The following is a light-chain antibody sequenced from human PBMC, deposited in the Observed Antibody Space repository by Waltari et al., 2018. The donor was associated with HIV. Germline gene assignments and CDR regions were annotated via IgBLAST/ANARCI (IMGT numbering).Light chain of an antibody. CDR2: DSS. Sequence: EIVVSQSPATLSLSPGERATLSCRASQSVSSSLAWYQQKPGQAPRLLIYDSSNRASDIPARFSGSGSGTDFTLTISSLDPEDFAVYSCQQRYNWPLTFGGGTKVEIK. CDR3: QQRYNWPLT. CDR1: QSVSSS. J-gene: IGKJ4*01. V-gene: IGKV3-11*01.